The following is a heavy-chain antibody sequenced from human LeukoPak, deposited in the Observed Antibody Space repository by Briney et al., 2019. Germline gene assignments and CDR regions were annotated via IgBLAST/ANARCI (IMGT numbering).Heavy chain of an antibody. CDR2: ISSSSSYI. D-gene: IGHD5-18*01. V-gene: IGHV3-21*01. CDR1: GFTFSSYS. J-gene: IGHJ4*02. Sequence: GGSLRLSCAASGFTFSSYSMNWVRQAPGKGLEWVSSISSSSSYIYYADSVKGRFTISRDNAKNSLYLQMNSLRAEDTAVYYCAKVLLSYSYGYCFDYWGQGTLVTVSS. CDR3: AKVLLSYSYGYCFDY.